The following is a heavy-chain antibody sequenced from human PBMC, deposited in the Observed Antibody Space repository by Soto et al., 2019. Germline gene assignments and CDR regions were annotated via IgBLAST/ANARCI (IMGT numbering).Heavy chain of an antibody. J-gene: IGHJ6*02. Sequence: EVQLVESGGGVVRPGGSLRLSCAASGFTFDDYGLSWVRQAPGKGLEWVSGINWNGGSTRYADSVKGRFTISRDNAKNSVSLQMNSLRAEDTALYYCASGIVGATTYGMDVWGQGATVTVSS. V-gene: IGHV3-20*04. CDR1: GFTFDDYG. CDR3: ASGIVGATTYGMDV. D-gene: IGHD1-26*01. CDR2: INWNGGST.